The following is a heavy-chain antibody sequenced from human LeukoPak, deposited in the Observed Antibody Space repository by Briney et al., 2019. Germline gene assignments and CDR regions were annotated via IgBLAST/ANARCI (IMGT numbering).Heavy chain of an antibody. V-gene: IGHV3-21*01. CDR1: GFTFSTYS. D-gene: IGHD5-24*01. CDR2: IGSSSRSYI. Sequence: GGSLRLSCAASGFTFSTYSMTWVRQAPGKGLEWVSSIGSSSRSYIYYAVSLKGRFTISRDDAKNSLYLQMNSLRAEDTAIYYCARGDIEMPTTDNWFDPWGQGTLVTVSS. J-gene: IGHJ5*02. CDR3: ARGDIEMPTTDNWFDP.